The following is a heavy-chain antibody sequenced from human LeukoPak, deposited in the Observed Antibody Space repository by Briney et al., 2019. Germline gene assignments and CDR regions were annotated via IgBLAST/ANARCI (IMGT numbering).Heavy chain of an antibody. CDR2: IWDDGNNK. V-gene: IGHV3-33*01. CDR1: GFSFSNHG. Sequence: GGSLRLSCAASGFSFSNHGTHWVRQAPGKRLEWVAVIWDDGNNKRYANSVNGRFTISRDNSENTLYLQMNGLTAEDTAMYYCARDSYQDYYGRFDPWGQGTLVIVSS. CDR3: ARDSYQDYYGRFDP. J-gene: IGHJ5*02. D-gene: IGHD3-10*01.